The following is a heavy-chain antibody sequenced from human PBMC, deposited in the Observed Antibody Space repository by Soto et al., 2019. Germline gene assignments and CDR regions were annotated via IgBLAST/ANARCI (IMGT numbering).Heavy chain of an antibody. CDR3: AKDRDDIGMVDAFDI. CDR1: GVTFSSYS. V-gene: IGHV3-48*01. J-gene: IGHJ3*02. Sequence: SLRLSCAACGVTFSSYSMNWVRHATEKGLEWVSYISSSSSTIYYADSVKGRFTISRDNAKYSLYLQMNSLRAEDTAVYFCAKDRDDIGMVDAFDIWGQGTMDTVSS. D-gene: IGHD2-15*01. CDR2: ISSSSSTI.